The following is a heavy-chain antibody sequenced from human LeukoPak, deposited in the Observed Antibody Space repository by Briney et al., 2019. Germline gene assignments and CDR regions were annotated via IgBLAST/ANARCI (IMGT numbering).Heavy chain of an antibody. Sequence: GGSLRLSCSASGFTFSSYAMHWVRQAPGKGLEYVSGISTNGGSTYYAESVKGRFTISRDNSKITLYLHMSSLRAEDTAVYSCVKDRGYCTSTSCYWEGMDVWGQGTTVTVSS. CDR3: VKDRGYCTSTSCYWEGMDV. CDR2: ISTNGGST. V-gene: IGHV3-64D*09. J-gene: IGHJ6*02. D-gene: IGHD2-2*01. CDR1: GFTFSSYA.